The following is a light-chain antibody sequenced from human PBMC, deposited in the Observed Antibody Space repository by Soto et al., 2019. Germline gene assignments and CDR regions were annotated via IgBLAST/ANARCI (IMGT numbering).Light chain of an antibody. V-gene: IGLV4-69*01. Sequence: QPVLTQSPSASASLGASVKLTCTLSSGHSSYAIAWHQQQPEKGPRYLMKLNSDGSHSKGDGIPDRFSGSSSGAERYLIISRLQSEDEADYHCQAWGTGIHVFGTGTKLTVL. CDR2: LNSDGSH. CDR3: QAWGTGIHV. CDR1: SGHSSYA. J-gene: IGLJ1*01.